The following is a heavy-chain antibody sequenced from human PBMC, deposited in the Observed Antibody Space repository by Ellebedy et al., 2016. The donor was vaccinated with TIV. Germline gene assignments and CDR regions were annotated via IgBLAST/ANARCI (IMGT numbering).Heavy chain of an antibody. V-gene: IGHV3-74*01. Sequence: GESLKISCAASGFTFSNYWMHWVRQGPGEGRVYVSRISPDGRSTNYADSVKGRFTISSDNAKNTLYLQMNSLRAEDTAVYYCATIYGDYGNYYHGMDVWGQGTTVTVSS. CDR2: ISPDGRST. D-gene: IGHD4-17*01. J-gene: IGHJ6*02. CDR1: GFTFSNYW. CDR3: ATIYGDYGNYYHGMDV.